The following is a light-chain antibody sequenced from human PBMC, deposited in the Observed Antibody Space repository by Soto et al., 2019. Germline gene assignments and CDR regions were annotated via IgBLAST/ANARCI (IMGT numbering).Light chain of an antibody. V-gene: IGLV1-40*01. Sequence: QSVLTQPPSVSGAPGQRVTISCTGSSSNIGAGYDVHWYQQLPGTAPKLLIYGNSNRPSGVPDRFSGSQSGTSASLAITGLQSGDEADYYCQSYDSSRSVVFGGGTKVTVL. CDR2: GNS. CDR1: SSNIGAGYD. J-gene: IGLJ2*01. CDR3: QSYDSSRSVV.